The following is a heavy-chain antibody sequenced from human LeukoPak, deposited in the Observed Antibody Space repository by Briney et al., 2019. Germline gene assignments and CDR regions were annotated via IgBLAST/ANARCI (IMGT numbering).Heavy chain of an antibody. D-gene: IGHD3-10*01. CDR3: ARQTYYYSGSPDDAFDI. CDR2: ISAYNGNT. V-gene: IGHV1-18*01. J-gene: IGHJ3*02. CDR1: GYTFTSYG. Sequence: ASVKVSCKASGYTFTSYGISWVRQAPGQGLEWMGWISAYNGNTKYAQKLQGRVTMTTDTSTSTAYMELRSLRSDDTAVYYCARQTYYYSGSPDDAFDIWGQGTMVTVSS.